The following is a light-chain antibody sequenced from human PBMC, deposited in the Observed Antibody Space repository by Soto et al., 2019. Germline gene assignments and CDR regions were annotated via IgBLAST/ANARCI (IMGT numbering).Light chain of an antibody. CDR2: GAS. V-gene: IGKV3-20*01. Sequence: EIVLTQSPGTLSLSPGARVTLSCRASQSVSSNFLAWYQQKPGQAPRLLIYGASNRAAGIPDRFSGSGSGTDFTLTISRLEPEEGAVYDGHQYSSSRRTFGQGTKVDIK. CDR3: HQYSSSRRT. CDR1: QSVSSNF. J-gene: IGKJ1*01.